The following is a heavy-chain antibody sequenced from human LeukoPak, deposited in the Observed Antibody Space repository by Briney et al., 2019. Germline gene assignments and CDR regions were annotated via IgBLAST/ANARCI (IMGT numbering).Heavy chain of an antibody. CDR1: GFTFSSYG. CDR2: ISYDGSNK. Sequence: GGSLRLSCAASGFTFSSYGMHWVRQAPGKGLEWVAVISYDGSNKYYADSVKGRFTISRDNYKNTLYLQMSSLRAEDTAVYYCAKDGDYGGNSGFDYWGQGTLVTVSS. D-gene: IGHD4-23*01. CDR3: AKDGDYGGNSGFDY. V-gene: IGHV3-30*18. J-gene: IGHJ4*02.